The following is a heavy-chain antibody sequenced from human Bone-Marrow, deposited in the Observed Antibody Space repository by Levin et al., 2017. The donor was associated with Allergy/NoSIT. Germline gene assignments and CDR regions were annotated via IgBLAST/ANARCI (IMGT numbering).Heavy chain of an antibody. Sequence: GESLKISCAASGFTFSDYYMTWIRQAPGKGLEWISYLSSTSTTIYYADSVKGRFTISRDNAKKSLYLQMNSLRAEDPAVSYSARSAPPQFVSSGMAVWGHGTTVTVSS. J-gene: IGHJ6*02. V-gene: IGHV3-11*01. CDR1: GFTFSDYY. D-gene: IGHD3-16*01. CDR3: ARSAPPQFVSSGMAV. CDR2: LSSTSTTI.